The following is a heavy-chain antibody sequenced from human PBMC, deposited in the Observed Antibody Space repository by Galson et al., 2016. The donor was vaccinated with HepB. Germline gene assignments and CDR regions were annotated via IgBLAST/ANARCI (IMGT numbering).Heavy chain of an antibody. CDR2: ISTYNGNT. V-gene: IGHV1-18*01. CDR1: GYLFTSYG. Sequence: SVKVSCKASGYLFTSYGISWVRQAPGQGLEWMGWISTYNGNTDYAQKLQGRVTMTKDTSTDTAYMDLRSLRSDDPAVYYCARGSPHDSGGYNSFDYWGQGTLVTVSS. CDR3: ARGSPHDSGGYNSFDY. D-gene: IGHD1-26*01. J-gene: IGHJ4*02.